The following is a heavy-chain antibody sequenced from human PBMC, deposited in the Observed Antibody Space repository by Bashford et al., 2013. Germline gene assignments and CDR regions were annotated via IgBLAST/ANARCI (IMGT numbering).Heavy chain of an antibody. CDR3: ASVAAADRRRDAFHI. V-gene: IGHV3-7*01. D-gene: IGHD6-25*01. CDR2: IKQVGREK. Sequence: GGSLRLSCVASGFTFSTHWMNWVRQAPGKGLEWVANIKQVGREKYYVDSVKGRFTISRDNAKNSLYLEMNSLRDEDTALYYCASVAAADRRRDAFHIWGQGTMVTVSS. CDR1: GFTFSTHW. J-gene: IGHJ3*02.